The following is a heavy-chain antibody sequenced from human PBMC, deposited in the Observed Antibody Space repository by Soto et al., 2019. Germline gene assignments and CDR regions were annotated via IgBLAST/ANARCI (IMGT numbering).Heavy chain of an antibody. CDR3: ARHGAIYSNSWYDFDY. V-gene: IGHV4-59*08. D-gene: IGHD5-18*01. CDR2: MYNSGSA. Sequence: SETLSLTCTVSGGSLSSYYWSWIRQPPGKGLEWVGYMYNSGSANYNPSLKRRVTISVDMSQNQFSLKLTSVTAADTAVYYCARHGAIYSNSWYDFDYWGQGTLVTVSS. CDR1: GGSLSSYY. J-gene: IGHJ4*02.